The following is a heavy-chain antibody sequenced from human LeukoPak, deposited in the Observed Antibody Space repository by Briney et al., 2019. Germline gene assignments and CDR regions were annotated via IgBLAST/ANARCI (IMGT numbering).Heavy chain of an antibody. Sequence: GGSLRLSCAASVTFSNAWMNWVRQAPGKGLEWVGHFKIKADGGTTDYAAPVKDRFTISRDDSQNTLYLQMNSLKAEDTAVYYCARDRGGCSSTSCYYYYYMDVWGKGTTVTVSS. D-gene: IGHD2-2*01. V-gene: IGHV3-15*01. CDR3: ARDRGGCSSTSCYYYYYMDV. CDR1: VTFSNAW. J-gene: IGHJ6*03. CDR2: FKIKADGGTT.